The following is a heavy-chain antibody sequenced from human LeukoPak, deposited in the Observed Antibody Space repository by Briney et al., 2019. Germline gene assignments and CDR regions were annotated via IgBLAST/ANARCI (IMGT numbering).Heavy chain of an antibody. CDR3: AKGTGQYCSSTSCYIPYYYYGMDV. J-gene: IGHJ6*02. Sequence: YTMXWXXXXPGKGLEGVSLISWDGGSTYYADSVKGRFTISRENRKNSMYLQMNSLRTEDTALYYCAKGTGQYCSSTSCYIPYYYYGMDVWGQGTTVTVSS. V-gene: IGHV3-43*01. D-gene: IGHD2-2*02. CDR1: YT. CDR2: ISWDGGST.